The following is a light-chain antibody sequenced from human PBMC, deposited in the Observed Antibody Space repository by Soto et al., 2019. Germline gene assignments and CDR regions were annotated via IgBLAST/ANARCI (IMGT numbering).Light chain of an antibody. CDR2: KAS. Sequence: DIQMTQSPPTLSASVGDRFTITCRASQSISNWLAWYQQKPGKAPKLLIYKASNLESGVPSRFTGSASGTEFTLTISSLQPDDFATYYCQQYNSVSLLTFGGGTKVNIK. CDR1: QSISNW. J-gene: IGKJ4*01. CDR3: QQYNSVSLLT. V-gene: IGKV1-5*03.